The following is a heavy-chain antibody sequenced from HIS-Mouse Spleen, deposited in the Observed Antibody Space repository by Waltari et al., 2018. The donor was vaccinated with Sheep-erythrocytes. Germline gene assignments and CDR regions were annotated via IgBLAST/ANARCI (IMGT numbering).Heavy chain of an antibody. D-gene: IGHD1-26*01. J-gene: IGHJ4*02. Sequence: EVQLVESGGGLVKPGGSLRLSCAASGFTFSSYSMNWFRQAPGKGLEWVAAISSSSSYKYYANSGKGRFTISRDNAKNSLYLQMNSLRAEDTAVYYCARVASGATFDYWGQGTLVTVSS. CDR1: GFTFSSYS. CDR2: ISSSSSYK. CDR3: ARVASGATFDY. V-gene: IGHV3-21*01.